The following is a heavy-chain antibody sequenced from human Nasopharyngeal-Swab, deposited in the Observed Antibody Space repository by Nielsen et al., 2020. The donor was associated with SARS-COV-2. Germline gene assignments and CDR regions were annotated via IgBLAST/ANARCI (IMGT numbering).Heavy chain of an antibody. CDR1: GFTFGSYA. D-gene: IGHD6-19*01. CDR2: ISGSGGST. CDR3: AKGGSAEWLAFSYYGMDV. V-gene: IGHV3-23*01. J-gene: IGHJ6*02. Sequence: GESLKISCAASGFTFGSYAMSWVRQAPGKGLEWVSAISGSGGSTYYADSVKGRFTISRDNSKNTLYLQMNSLRAEDTAVYYCAKGGSAEWLAFSYYGMDVWGQGTTVTVSS.